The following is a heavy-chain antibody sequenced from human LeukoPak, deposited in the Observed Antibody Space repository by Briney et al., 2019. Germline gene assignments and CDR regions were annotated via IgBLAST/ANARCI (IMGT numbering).Heavy chain of an antibody. Sequence: ASVKVSCKASGGTFSSYAISWVRQAPGQGLEWMGWINPNSGGTNYAQKFQGRVTMTRDTSISTAYMELSRLRSDDTAVYYCARDTTVRYCSSTSCYEFDYWGQGTLVTVSS. CDR3: ARDTTVRYCSSTSCYEFDY. V-gene: IGHV1-2*02. CDR2: INPNSGGT. D-gene: IGHD2-2*01. CDR1: GGTFSSYA. J-gene: IGHJ4*02.